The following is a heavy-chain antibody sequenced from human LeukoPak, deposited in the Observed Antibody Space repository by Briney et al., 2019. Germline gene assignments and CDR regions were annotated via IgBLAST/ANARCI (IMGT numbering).Heavy chain of an antibody. D-gene: IGHD3-10*01. CDR1: GFTFNTYS. Sequence: PGGSLRLSCAASGFTFNTYSMIWVRQAPGKGLEWVSAIDRSSTYIFYADSVKGRFTISRDNAQNLLYLQMNSLRAEDTAVYYCVRYYTRHSWYFDLWGRGTLVTVSS. V-gene: IGHV3-21*01. CDR2: IDRSSTYI. CDR3: VRYYTRHSWYFDL. J-gene: IGHJ2*01.